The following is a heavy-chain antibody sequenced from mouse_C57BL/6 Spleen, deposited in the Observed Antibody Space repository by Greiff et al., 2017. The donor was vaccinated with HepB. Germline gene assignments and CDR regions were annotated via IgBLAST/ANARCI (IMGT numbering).Heavy chain of an antibody. J-gene: IGHJ4*01. Sequence: EVHLLQSGPGLVKPGASVKIPCKASGYTFTDYSMDWVKQRHGKRLEWIGDINPNNGGINYNQKFKGKATLTVDKSSSTAYMELRSLTSEDTAVYCATRGDDYAALDYWGQGTTVTVSS. CDR3: TRGDDYAALDY. CDR2: INPNNGGI. D-gene: IGHD2-13*01. CDR1: GYTFTDYS. V-gene: IGHV1-18*01.